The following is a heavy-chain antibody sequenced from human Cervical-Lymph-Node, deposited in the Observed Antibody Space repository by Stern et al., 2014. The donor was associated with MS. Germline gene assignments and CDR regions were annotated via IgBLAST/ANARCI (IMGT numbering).Heavy chain of an antibody. CDR1: GYSFTANW. CDR2: IDPSHSDT. CDR3: ARDYGDYAFDY. V-gene: IGHV5-51*01. D-gene: IGHD4-17*01. J-gene: IGHJ4*02. Sequence: MQLVQYGAEVKKPGESLKISCKGSGYSFTANWIALVRQMPGKGLEWMGFIDPSHSDTRYSPSFQFQVTISADKSISTAYLQWSSLKASDTSMYYCARDYGDYAFDYWGQGTLVTVSS.